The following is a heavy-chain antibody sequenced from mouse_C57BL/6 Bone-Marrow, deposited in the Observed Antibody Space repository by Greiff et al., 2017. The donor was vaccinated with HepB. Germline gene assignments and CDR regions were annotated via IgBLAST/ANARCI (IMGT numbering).Heavy chain of an antibody. CDR2: IDPSDSYT. D-gene: IGHD1-1*01. CDR1: GYTFTSYW. V-gene: IGHV1-50*01. J-gene: IGHJ4*01. Sequence: QVHVKQPGAELVKPGASVKLSCKASGYTFTSYWMQWVKQRPGQGLEWIGEIDPSDSYTNYNQKFKGKATLTVDTSSSTAYMQLSSLTSEDYAVYYCARDDYYGSSDDAMDYWGQGTSVTVSS. CDR3: ARDDYYGSSDDAMDY.